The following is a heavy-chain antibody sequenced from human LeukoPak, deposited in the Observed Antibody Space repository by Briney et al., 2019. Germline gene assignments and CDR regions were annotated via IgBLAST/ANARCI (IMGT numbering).Heavy chain of an antibody. D-gene: IGHD4-17*01. V-gene: IGHV1-69*13. J-gene: IGHJ4*02. Sequence: ASVKVSCKASGGTFSSYAISWVRQAPGQGLEWMGGIIPIFGTANYAQKFQGRVTITADESTSTAYMELSSLRSEDTAVYYCARDGVRGNLDYGDEGGYWGQGTLVTVSS. CDR2: IIPIFGTA. CDR1: GGTFSSYA. CDR3: ARDGVRGNLDYGDEGGY.